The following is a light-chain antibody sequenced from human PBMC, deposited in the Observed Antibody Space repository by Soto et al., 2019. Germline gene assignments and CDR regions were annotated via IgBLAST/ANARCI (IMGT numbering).Light chain of an antibody. CDR3: NSYAGSNNNV. J-gene: IGLJ2*01. CDR2: EVN. Sequence: QSALTQPPSASGSPGQSVTISCTGTSNDVGGYNFVSWYQQHPRKAPKLMIYEVNKRPSGFPDRFSGSKSGNTASLTVSGLQAEDESDYYCNSYAGSNNNVFGGGTKLTVL. CDR1: SNDVGGYNF. V-gene: IGLV2-8*01.